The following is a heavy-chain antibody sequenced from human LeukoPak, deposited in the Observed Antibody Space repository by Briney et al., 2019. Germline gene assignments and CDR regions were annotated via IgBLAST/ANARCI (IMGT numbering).Heavy chain of an antibody. V-gene: IGHV4-30-2*01. D-gene: IGHD2-15*01. Sequence: SETLSLTCAVSGGSISSGGYSWSWIRQPPGKGLEWIGYIYHSGSTYYNPSLKSRLTISVDRSKNQFSLKLSSVTAADTAVYYCARGGGCSGGSCYRPFDYWGQGTLVTVPS. CDR3: ARGGGCSGGSCYRPFDY. CDR2: IYHSGST. CDR1: GGSISSGGYS. J-gene: IGHJ4*02.